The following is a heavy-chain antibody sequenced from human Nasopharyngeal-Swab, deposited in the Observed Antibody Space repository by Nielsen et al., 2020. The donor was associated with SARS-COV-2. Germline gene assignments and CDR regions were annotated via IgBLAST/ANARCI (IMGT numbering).Heavy chain of an antibody. V-gene: IGHV3-53*01. D-gene: IGHD4-17*01. CDR2: IYSGGST. Sequence: GGSLRLSCAASGFTVSSNYMSWVRQAPGKGLEWVSVIYSGGSTYYADSVKGRFTISRNNSKNTLYLQMNSLRAEDTAVYYCAGDYGDFYFDYWGQGTLVTVSS. J-gene: IGHJ4*02. CDR1: GFTVSSNY. CDR3: AGDYGDFYFDY.